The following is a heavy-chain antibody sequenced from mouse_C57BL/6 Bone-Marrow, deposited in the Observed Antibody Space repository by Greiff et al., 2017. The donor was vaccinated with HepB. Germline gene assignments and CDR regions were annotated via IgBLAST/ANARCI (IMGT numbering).Heavy chain of an antibody. CDR1: GYTFTEYT. CDR2: FYPGSGSI. Sequence: VQRVESGAELVKPGASVKLSCKASGYTFTEYTIHWVKQRSGQGLEWIGWFYPGSGSIKYNEKFKDKATLTADKSSSTVYMELSRLTSEDSAVYFCARHEGHYGYVPWFAYWGQGTLVTVSA. J-gene: IGHJ3*01. D-gene: IGHD2-2*01. CDR3: ARHEGHYGYVPWFAY. V-gene: IGHV1-62-2*01.